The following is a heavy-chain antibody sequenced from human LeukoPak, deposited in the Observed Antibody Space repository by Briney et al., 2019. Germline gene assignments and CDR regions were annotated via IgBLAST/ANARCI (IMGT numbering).Heavy chain of an antibody. D-gene: IGHD2-2*01. CDR1: GGSISSYY. CDR3: ASGDIVVVPAAMDY. J-gene: IGHJ4*02. V-gene: IGHV4-39*01. CDR2: VYYSGST. Sequence: SETLSLTCTVSGGSISSYYWGWIRQPPGKGLEWIGSVYYSGSTYYNPSLKSRVTISVDTSKNQFSLKLSSVTAADTAVYYCASGDIVVVPAAMDYWGQGTLVTVSS.